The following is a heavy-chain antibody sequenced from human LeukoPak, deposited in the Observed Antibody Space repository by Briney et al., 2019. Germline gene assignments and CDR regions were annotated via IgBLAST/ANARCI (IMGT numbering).Heavy chain of an antibody. D-gene: IGHD3-22*01. CDR2: IYPGDSDT. CDR1: GYSFTSYW. J-gene: IGHJ4*02. Sequence: GESLQISCKGSGYSFTSYWIGWVRQLPGKGLEWMGIIYPGDSDTRYSPSFQAQVTISADKSISTAYLQWSSLKASDTAMYYCARLAYYYDSSGYHYFDYWGQGTLVTVSS. V-gene: IGHV5-51*01. CDR3: ARLAYYYDSSGYHYFDY.